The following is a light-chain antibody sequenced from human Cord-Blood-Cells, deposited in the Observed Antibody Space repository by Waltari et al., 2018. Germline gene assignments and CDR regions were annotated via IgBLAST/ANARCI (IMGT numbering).Light chain of an antibody. CDR1: SRDVGSYNL. Sequence: QSALTQPASVSGSPGQSITISCTGTSRDVGSYNLVSWYQQHPGKAPKLMIYEGSKRPSGVSNRFSGSKSGNTASPTISGLQAEDEADYYCCSYAGSSTLVFGGGTKLTVL. CDR2: EGS. V-gene: IGLV2-23*01. CDR3: CSYAGSSTLV. J-gene: IGLJ2*01.